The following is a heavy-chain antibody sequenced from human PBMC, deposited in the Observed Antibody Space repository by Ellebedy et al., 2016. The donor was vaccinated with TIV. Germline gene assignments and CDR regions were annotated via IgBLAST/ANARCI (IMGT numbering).Heavy chain of an antibody. CDR3: AKDVRYTTGWGGALDI. CDR1: GFNFGGHA. CDR2: IGSSAYTT. J-gene: IGHJ3*02. Sequence: GESLKISCAASGFNFGGHAMKWVRQAPGKGLEWVSSIGSSAYTTHYADSVKGRFTISRDNSRNTLYLQRNSLRGEDTAVYFCAKDVRYTTGWGGALDIWGQGAMVTVSS. D-gene: IGHD2-8*02. V-gene: IGHV3-23*01.